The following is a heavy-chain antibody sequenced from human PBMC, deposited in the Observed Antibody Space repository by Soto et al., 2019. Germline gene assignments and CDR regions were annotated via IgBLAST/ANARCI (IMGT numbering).Heavy chain of an antibody. Sequence: QLLESGPGLVKPSETLSLTCTVSGGSIISSNYYWGWLRQPPGKGLEWIGNIYYSGNTYYNPSLKSRVTISVDTSKNQCSLKLGSVTAADTAVYYCATRTQLRRHCYGLDVWGQGTTVTVSS. D-gene: IGHD1-26*01. CDR1: GGSIISSNYY. CDR3: ATRTQLRRHCYGLDV. V-gene: IGHV4-39*01. J-gene: IGHJ6*02. CDR2: IYYSGNT.